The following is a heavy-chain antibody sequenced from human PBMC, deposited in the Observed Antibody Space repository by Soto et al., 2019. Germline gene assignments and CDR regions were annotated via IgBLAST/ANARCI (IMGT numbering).Heavy chain of an antibody. J-gene: IGHJ3*02. V-gene: IGHV4-61*01. Sequence: AXETLYLTCTVAGYSVSNGSYYWSRIRQSPEKRLEWIGYIYYSGSTHYNPSLKSRVTISVDTSKNQFSLKLHSVTAADTAVYYCARSQEAPGVFDIWGQGTMVTVSS. CDR1: GYSVSNGSYY. CDR3: ARSQEAPGVFDI. D-gene: IGHD2-8*01. CDR2: IYYSGST.